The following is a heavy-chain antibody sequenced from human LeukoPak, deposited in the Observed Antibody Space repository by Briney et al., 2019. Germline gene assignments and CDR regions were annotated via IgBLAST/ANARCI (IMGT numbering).Heavy chain of an antibody. J-gene: IGHJ4*02. D-gene: IGHD3-22*01. CDR1: GGSISSYY. CDR3: ATTYYYDSSGSYDY. V-gene: IGHV4-4*07. Sequence: SETLSLTCTVSGGSISSYYWSWIRQPAGKGLEWIGRIYTSGSTNYNPSLKSRVTISVDTSKNQFSLKLSSVTAADTAVYYCATTYYYDSSGSYDYWGQGTLVTVSS. CDR2: IYTSGST.